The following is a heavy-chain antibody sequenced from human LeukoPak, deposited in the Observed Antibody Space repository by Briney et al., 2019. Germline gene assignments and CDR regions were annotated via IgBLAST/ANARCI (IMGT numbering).Heavy chain of an antibody. D-gene: IGHD5-12*01. Sequence: SETLSLTCTVSGGSISSYYWSWIRQPPGKGLEWIGYVYSSGSTNYNPSLKSRVTISVDTSKNQFSLKLSSVTAADTAVYYRASGYSGYDRFDYLGQGTLVTVSS. CDR1: GGSISSYY. CDR2: VYSSGST. CDR3: ASGYSGYDRFDY. V-gene: IGHV4-59*13. J-gene: IGHJ4*02.